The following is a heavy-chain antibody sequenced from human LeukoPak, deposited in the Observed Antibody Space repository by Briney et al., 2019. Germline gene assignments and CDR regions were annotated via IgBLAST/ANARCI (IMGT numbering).Heavy chain of an antibody. CDR1: GGSISSYY. CDR3: ATSPPGY. CDR2: IYYSGST. V-gene: IGHV4-59*12. Sequence: SETLSLTCTVSGGSISSYYWSWIRQPPGKGLEWIGYIYYSGSTYYNPSLKSRVTISVDTSKNQFSLKLSSVTAADTAVYYCATSPPGYWGQGTLVTVSS. J-gene: IGHJ4*02.